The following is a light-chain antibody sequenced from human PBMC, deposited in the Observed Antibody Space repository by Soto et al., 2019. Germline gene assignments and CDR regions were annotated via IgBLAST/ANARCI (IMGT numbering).Light chain of an antibody. CDR1: QSVTSSY. CDR3: HQYGTT. Sequence: IVLTQSPGTLSLSPGERASLSCRASQSVTSSYLAWYQQKPDQAPRLLIFGAYNRAAGIPDRFSGSGSGTDFTLTISRLEPEAFAVYYCHQYGTTFGQGTKVEIK. CDR2: GAY. V-gene: IGKV3-20*01. J-gene: IGKJ1*01.